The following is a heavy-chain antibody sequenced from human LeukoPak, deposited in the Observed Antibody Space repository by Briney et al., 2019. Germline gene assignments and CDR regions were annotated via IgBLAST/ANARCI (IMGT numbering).Heavy chain of an antibody. J-gene: IGHJ4*02. CDR3: AKFGGIYYGSGSYLDY. Sequence: GGSLRLSCAASGFTFSSYGMHWVRRAPGKGLEWVAFIRYDGSNKYYADSVKGRFTISRDNSKNTLYLQMNSLRAEDTAVYYCAKFGGIYYGSGSYLDYWGQGTLVTVSS. D-gene: IGHD3-10*01. CDR2: IRYDGSNK. V-gene: IGHV3-30*02. CDR1: GFTFSSYG.